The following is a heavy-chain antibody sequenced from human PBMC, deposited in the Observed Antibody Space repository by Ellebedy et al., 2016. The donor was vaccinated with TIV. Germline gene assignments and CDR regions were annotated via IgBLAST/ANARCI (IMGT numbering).Heavy chain of an antibody. CDR2: INSDGSST. V-gene: IGHV3-74*01. Sequence: GESLKISCAASGFTFSSYWMHLVRQAPGKGLVWVSRINSDGSSTSYADSVKGRFTISRDNAKNSLYLQMNSLRAEDKAVYYCARDDDDILTGRNAMDVWGQGTTVTVSS. J-gene: IGHJ6*02. CDR3: ARDDDDILTGRNAMDV. D-gene: IGHD3-9*01. CDR1: GFTFSSYW.